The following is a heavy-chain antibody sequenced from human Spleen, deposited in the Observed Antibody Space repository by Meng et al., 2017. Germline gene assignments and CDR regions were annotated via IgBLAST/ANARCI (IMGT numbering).Heavy chain of an antibody. CDR2: INPRSGGT. Sequence: ASVKVSCKASGYTFAAYYSNWVRQAPGQGLEWMGWINPRSGGTKYAQKFQGRVTMTGDTSLNTAYMELNSLTFDDTAFYYCARDPLGARLRVAFDTWGRGTLVTVSS. D-gene: IGHD3-16*01. J-gene: IGHJ3*02. CDR3: ARDPLGARLRVAFDT. V-gene: IGHV1-2*02. CDR1: GYTFAAYY.